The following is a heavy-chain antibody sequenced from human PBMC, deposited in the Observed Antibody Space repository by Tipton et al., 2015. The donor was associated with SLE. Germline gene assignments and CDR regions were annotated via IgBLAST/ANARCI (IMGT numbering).Heavy chain of an antibody. J-gene: IGHJ3*02. V-gene: IGHV4-34*01. CDR3: ARPLITGTSDAFDI. CDR1: GGSFSGYY. D-gene: IGHD1-7*01. Sequence: TLSLTCAVYGGSFSGYYWSWIRQPPGKGLEWIGEINHSGSTNYNPSLKSRVTISLDTSKNQFSLKLSPVTAADTAVYYCARPLITGTSDAFDIWGQGTMVTVSS. CDR2: INHSGST.